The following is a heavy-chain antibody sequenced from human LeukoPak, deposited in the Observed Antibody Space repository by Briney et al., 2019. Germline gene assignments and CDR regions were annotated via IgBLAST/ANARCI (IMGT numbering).Heavy chain of an antibody. D-gene: IGHD4-17*01. V-gene: IGHV3-74*01. Sequence: GGSLRLSCAASGFTFSDYWMHWVRQAPGKGLVWVSRLNSDGSYANFADSVRGRFTISRDNAKNTLFLQMNSLRAEDTAVYYCAREPRPDYGDHTDAFDIWGQGTMVTVSS. CDR3: AREPRPDYGDHTDAFDI. J-gene: IGHJ3*02. CDR2: LNSDGSYA. CDR1: GFTFSDYW.